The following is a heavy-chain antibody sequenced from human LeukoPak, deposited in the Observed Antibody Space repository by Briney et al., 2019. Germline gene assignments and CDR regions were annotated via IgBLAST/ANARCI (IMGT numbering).Heavy chain of an antibody. J-gene: IGHJ4*02. CDR2: IYSGGSTS. V-gene: IGHV3-53*01. CDR3: AKCPIVRSSGWFDY. D-gene: IGHD6-19*01. Sequence: GGSLRLSCAASGFTVSSDYMSWVRQAPGKGLEWVSVIYSGGSTSYYADSVKGRFTISRDNSKNTLYLQMNSLRAEDTAVYYCAKCPIVRSSGWFDYWGQGTLVTVSS. CDR1: GFTVSSDY.